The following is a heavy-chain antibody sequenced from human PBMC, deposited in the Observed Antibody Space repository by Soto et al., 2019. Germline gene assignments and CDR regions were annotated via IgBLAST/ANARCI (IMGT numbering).Heavy chain of an antibody. V-gene: IGHV3-15*01. D-gene: IGHD6-13*01. J-gene: IGHJ4*02. CDR3: TTDIAAAGTRPYYFDY. Sequence: GGSLRLSCAASGFTFSNAWMGWVRQAPGKGLEWVGRIKSKTDGGTTDYAAPVKGRFTISRDDSKNTLYLQMNSLKTEDTAVYYCTTDIAAAGTRPYYFDYWGQGTLVTVSS. CDR2: IKSKTDGGTT. CDR1: GFTFSNAW.